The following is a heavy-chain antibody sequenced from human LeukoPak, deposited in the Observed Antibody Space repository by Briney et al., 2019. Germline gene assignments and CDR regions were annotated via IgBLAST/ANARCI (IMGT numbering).Heavy chain of an antibody. J-gene: IGHJ4*02. CDR1: GGSISSSSYY. CDR2: IYYSGST. CDR3: ARSLILTGYFGY. Sequence: SETLSLTCTVSGGSISSSSYYWGWIRQPPGKGLEWIGSIYYSGSTYYNPSLKSRVTISVDTSKNQFSLKPSSVTAADTAVYYCARSLILTGYFGYWGQGTLVTVSS. V-gene: IGHV4-39*01. D-gene: IGHD3-9*01.